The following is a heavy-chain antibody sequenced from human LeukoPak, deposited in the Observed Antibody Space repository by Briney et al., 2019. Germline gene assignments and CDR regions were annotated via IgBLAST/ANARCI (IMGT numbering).Heavy chain of an antibody. V-gene: IGHV1-2*02. Sequence: ASVKVSCKASGGTFSSYAISWMRQAPGQGLEWMGWINPNSGGTNYAQKFQGRVTMTRDTSISTAYMELSRLRSDDTAVYYCASLVGTYSSSSGVDYWGQGTLVTVSS. J-gene: IGHJ4*02. CDR2: INPNSGGT. D-gene: IGHD6-6*01. CDR3: ASLVGTYSSSSGVDY. CDR1: GGTFSSYA.